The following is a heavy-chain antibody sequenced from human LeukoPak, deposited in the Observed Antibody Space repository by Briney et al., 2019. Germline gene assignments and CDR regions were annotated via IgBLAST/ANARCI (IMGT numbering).Heavy chain of an antibody. V-gene: IGHV4-39*01. D-gene: IGHD5-24*01. J-gene: IGHJ4*02. CDR2: IYYSGRT. CDR1: GGSISSSIFY. CDR3: ARGDGYNLGFDY. Sequence: SETLSLTCTVSGGSISSSIFYWGWIRQPPGKGLEWIGSIYYSGRTYYNPSLKSRVTISVDPSDNQLSLKLNSVTAADTAVYYCARGDGYNLGFDYWGQGTLVTVSS.